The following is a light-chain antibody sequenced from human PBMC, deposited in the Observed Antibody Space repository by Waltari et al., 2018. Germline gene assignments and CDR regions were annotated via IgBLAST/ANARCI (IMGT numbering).Light chain of an antibody. CDR1: QFVSSY. CDR3: QQSYTSPPT. CDR2: ATA. Sequence: DIQMTQSPSSLSASIGDRVTISCRASQFVSSYLNWFQQKPGKAPKLLIYATASLPRGVPSRFSGAGAGTAFTLTISSLQPDDFATYYCQQSYTSPPTFGQGTNVEIK. J-gene: IGKJ1*01. V-gene: IGKV1-39*01.